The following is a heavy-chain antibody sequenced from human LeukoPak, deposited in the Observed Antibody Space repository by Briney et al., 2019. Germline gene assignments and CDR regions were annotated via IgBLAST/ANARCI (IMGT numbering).Heavy chain of an antibody. CDR2: IYYSGST. Sequence: SETLSLTCTVSGGSISSYYWSWVRQPPGKGLEWIGYIYYSGSTNYNPSIKSRVTISVDTSKNQFSLKLSPVPAADTAVYYCARDNIAAATDYYYYMDVWGKGTTVTVPS. D-gene: IGHD6-13*01. V-gene: IGHV4-59*01. CDR3: ARDNIAAATDYYYYMDV. CDR1: GGSISSYY. J-gene: IGHJ6*03.